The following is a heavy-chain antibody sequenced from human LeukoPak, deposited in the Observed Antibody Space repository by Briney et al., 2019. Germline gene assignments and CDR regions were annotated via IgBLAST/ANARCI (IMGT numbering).Heavy chain of an antibody. J-gene: IGHJ4*02. V-gene: IGHV1-46*01. CDR1: GYTFTGYY. CDR3: ARAPANKYDSRLPEDY. CDR2: TNPSDGTT. D-gene: IGHD3-22*01. Sequence: ASVKVSCKTSGYTFTGYYIHWVRQAPGQGLEWMGITNPSDGTTSYAQKFQGRVTMTRDTSTSTVYMELRSLRSEDTAVYYCARAPANKYDSRLPEDYWGQGTLVTVSS.